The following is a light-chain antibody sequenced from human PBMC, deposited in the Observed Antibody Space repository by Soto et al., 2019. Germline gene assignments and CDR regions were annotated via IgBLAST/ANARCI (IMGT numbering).Light chain of an antibody. V-gene: IGLV1-47*01. J-gene: IGLJ3*02. CDR1: PSSFRVDS. Sequence: QSVLTQPPSASGAPGQTVTISCSGRPSSFRVDSVGWYRHIPETAPNLLIYATDQRPSGVPDRFSGFKSGTSASLAISGLRAEDEADYYCAAWDGSLRGRVFGGGTKLTVL. CDR2: ATD. CDR3: AAWDGSLRGRV.